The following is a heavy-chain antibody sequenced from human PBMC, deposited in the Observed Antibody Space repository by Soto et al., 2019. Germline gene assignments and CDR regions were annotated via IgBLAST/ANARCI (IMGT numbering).Heavy chain of an antibody. CDR1: GYSFTSYW. V-gene: IGHV5-51*01. D-gene: IGHD3-9*01. CDR2: IYPGDSDT. Sequence: GESLTISCKGSGYSFTSYWIGWVRQMPGKGLEWMGIIYPGDSDTRYSPSFQGQVTISADKSISTAYLQWSSLKASDTAMYYCARFSWYYDILTGPFDPWGQGTMVTVSS. J-gene: IGHJ5*02. CDR3: ARFSWYYDILTGPFDP.